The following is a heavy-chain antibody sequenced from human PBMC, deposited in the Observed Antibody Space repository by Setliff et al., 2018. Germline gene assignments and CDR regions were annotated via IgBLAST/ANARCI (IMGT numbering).Heavy chain of an antibody. CDR2: LCTSGDT. CDR1: GGSISSHY. D-gene: IGHD2-15*01. Sequence: SETLSLTCTVSGGSISSHYWTWIRQPAGKGLEWIGRLCTSGDTNYNPSLKSRVSMSLDTSKNQFSLKLSSVTAADTAVYYCARDRVVVLAGRRRFYFDYWGQGTLVTVSS. J-gene: IGHJ4*02. V-gene: IGHV4-4*07. CDR3: ARDRVVVLAGRRRFYFDY.